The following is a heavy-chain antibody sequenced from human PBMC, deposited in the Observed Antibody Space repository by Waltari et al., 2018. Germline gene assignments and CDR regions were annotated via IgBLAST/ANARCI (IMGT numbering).Heavy chain of an antibody. CDR3: IRAPRRGTSLEY. CDR1: GFTFADCV. V-gene: IGHV3-43D*03. D-gene: IGHD3-16*01. J-gene: IGHJ4*02. CDR2: INWDGSST. Sequence: EVQLVESGGAVVQPGGSLRLSCAARGFTFADCVMHWVRRAPGKGLGWVSLINWDGSSTYYEDSVRGRFTISRDNNKSILYLQMESLRVEDTASYYYIRAPRRGTSLEYWGQGTLVTVSS.